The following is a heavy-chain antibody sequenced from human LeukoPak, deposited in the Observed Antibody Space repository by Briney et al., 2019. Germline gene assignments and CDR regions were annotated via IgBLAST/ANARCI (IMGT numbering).Heavy chain of an antibody. CDR2: IRYDGSNK. V-gene: IGHV3-30*02. CDR3: ESFTYYYEHY. J-gene: IGHJ4*02. CDR1: GFTFSSYG. D-gene: IGHD3-22*01. Sequence: GGSLRLSCAASGFTFSSYGMHWVRQAPGKGLEWVAFIRYDGSNKYYADSVKGRFTISRDNSKNTLYLQMNSLRAEDTAVYYCESFTYYYEHYWGQGTLVTVSS.